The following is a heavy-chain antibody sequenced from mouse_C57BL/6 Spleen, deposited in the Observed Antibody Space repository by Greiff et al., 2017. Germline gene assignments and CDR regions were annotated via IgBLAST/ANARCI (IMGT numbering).Heavy chain of an antibody. CDR1: GFNIKNTY. V-gene: IGHV14-3*01. Sequence: VQLQQSVAELVRPGASVKLSCTASGFNIKNTYMHWVKQRPEQGLEWIGRIDPANGNTKYAPKFQGKATITADTSAITAYLQLSSLTSEDTAIYYCARLLGSDYYAMDYWGQGTSVTVSS. CDR3: ARLLGSDYYAMDY. J-gene: IGHJ4*01. D-gene: IGHD1-1*01. CDR2: IDPANGNT.